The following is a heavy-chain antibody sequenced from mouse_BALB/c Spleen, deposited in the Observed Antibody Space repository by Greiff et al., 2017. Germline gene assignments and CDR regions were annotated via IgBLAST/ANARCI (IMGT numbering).Heavy chain of an antibody. D-gene: IGHD2-3*01. CDR1: GFNIKDYY. CDR3: ARSTGGYYPDYYAMDY. CDR2: IDPENGNT. Sequence: EVQLQQSGAELVRPGALVKLSCKASGFNIKDYYMHWVKQRPEQGLEWIGWIDPENGNTIYDPKFQGQASITADTSSNTAYLQLSSLTAEDTAVYYCARSTGGYYPDYYAMDYWGQGTSVTVSS. V-gene: IGHV14-1*02. J-gene: IGHJ4*01.